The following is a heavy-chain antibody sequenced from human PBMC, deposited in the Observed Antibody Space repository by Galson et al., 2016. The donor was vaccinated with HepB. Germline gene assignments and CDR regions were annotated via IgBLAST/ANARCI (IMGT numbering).Heavy chain of an antibody. V-gene: IGHV3-23*01. CDR2: ISGDGDNT. Sequence: SLRLSCAASGFSFSGSAMSWVRQAPGKGLEWVAAISGDGDNTYYADSVEGRFTISKDTSKNTLYLQVSSLRAEDSAGYYCAKGGAYDSWGQGTLVTVSS. D-gene: IGHD1-26*01. CDR1: GFSFSGSA. CDR3: AKGGAYDS. J-gene: IGHJ4*02.